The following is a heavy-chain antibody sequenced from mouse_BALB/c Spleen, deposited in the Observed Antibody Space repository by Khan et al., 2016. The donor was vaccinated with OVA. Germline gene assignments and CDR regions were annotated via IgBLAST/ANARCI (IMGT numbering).Heavy chain of an antibody. CDR3: ARQPYYHYNIMDY. CDR2: IWSDGST. D-gene: IGHD2-10*01. V-gene: IGHV2-6-1*01. Sequence: QVQLKQSGPGLVAPSQSLSITCTISGFSLTNYGVHWVRQPPGKGLEWLVVIWSDGSTTYNSALKSRLTISKDNSKSQVFLKMNSLQTDDTAVYVCARQPYYHYNIMDYWGQGTSVNVSS. CDR1: GFSLTNYG. J-gene: IGHJ4*01.